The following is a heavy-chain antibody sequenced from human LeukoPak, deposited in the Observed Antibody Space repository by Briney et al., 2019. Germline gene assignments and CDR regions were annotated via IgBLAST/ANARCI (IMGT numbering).Heavy chain of an antibody. Sequence: PSVKLSRNACGYLFTRYGINWVRQPPGQGLEWMGWLNPNSGGTKYAQKLQGRVTMTRDTSSSTAYMELSRLRSDDTAVYYCARDYPSSGWYWGWFDPWGQGTLVTVSS. D-gene: IGHD6-19*01. CDR3: ARDYPSSGWYWGWFDP. J-gene: IGHJ5*02. V-gene: IGHV1-2*02. CDR2: LNPNSGGT. CDR1: GYLFTRYG.